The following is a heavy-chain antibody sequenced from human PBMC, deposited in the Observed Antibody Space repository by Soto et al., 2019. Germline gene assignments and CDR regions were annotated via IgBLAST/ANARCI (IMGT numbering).Heavy chain of an antibody. CDR1: GFTFSSYA. Sequence: QVQLVESGGGVVQPGRSLRLSCAASGFTFSSYAMHWVRQAPGKGLEWVAVISYDGSNKYYADSVKGRFTISRDYSKNTLYLQMNSLRAEDTAVYYCARDKGTGAARPVRSDGQTTYYYYGMDVWGQGTTVTVSS. CDR2: ISYDGSNK. J-gene: IGHJ6*02. D-gene: IGHD6-6*01. V-gene: IGHV3-30-3*01. CDR3: ARDKGTGAARPVRSDGQTTYYYYGMDV.